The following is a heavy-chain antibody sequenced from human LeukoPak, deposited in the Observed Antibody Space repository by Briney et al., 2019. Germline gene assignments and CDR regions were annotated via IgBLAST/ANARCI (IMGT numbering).Heavy chain of an antibody. Sequence: SETLSLTCTVFGGSIRDYYWSWIRQPAGKGLEWIGLIYTSGSTNYNPSLKSRVTMSVDTSKNQFSLKLNSVTAADTAVYYCARGDWFDPWGQGTLVTVSS. J-gene: IGHJ5*02. CDR3: ARGDWFDP. CDR2: IYTSGST. CDR1: GGSIRDYY. V-gene: IGHV4-4*07.